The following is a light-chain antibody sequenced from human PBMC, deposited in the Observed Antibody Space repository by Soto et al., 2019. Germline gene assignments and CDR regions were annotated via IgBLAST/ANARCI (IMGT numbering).Light chain of an antibody. J-gene: IGLJ1*01. V-gene: IGLV2-14*03. CDR3: CSYTTSNTRQIV. Sequence: QSALTQPASVSGSPGQSITISCTGTSSDVGGYNYVSWYQQHPGKAPKFMIYDVSSPPSGVSNRFSGYKSGNTASLTISGLQAEDEADYYCCSYTTSNTRQIVFGTGTKVTVL. CDR2: DVS. CDR1: SSDVGGYNY.